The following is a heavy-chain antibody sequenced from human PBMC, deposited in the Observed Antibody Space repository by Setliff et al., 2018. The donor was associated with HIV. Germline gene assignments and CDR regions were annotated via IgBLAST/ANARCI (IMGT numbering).Heavy chain of an antibody. CDR1: GGFISTGGYS. J-gene: IGHJ4*02. Sequence: SETLSLTCTVSGGFISTGGYSWSWIRQPPGKGLEWIGYIYHSGNTYYNPSLKSRVTISVDTSKNQLSLKVTSVTAADTAVYYCARIWIWVYDSSGYPRSGMKDYFDYWGQGILVTVSS. V-gene: IGHV4-30-2*01. CDR2: IYHSGNT. D-gene: IGHD3-22*01. CDR3: ARIWIWVYDSSGYPRSGMKDYFDY.